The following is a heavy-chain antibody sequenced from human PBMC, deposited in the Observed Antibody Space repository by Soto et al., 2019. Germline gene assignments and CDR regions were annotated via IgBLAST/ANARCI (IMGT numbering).Heavy chain of an antibody. J-gene: IGHJ6*02. Sequence: ASVKGDWKGGGDRLTRYGMHWVRQAPGERKEWMGWINAGNGNTKYSQKVQGRVTITRDTSASTAYMDPSTLSSDDTAVYYCARGIIVYAPYYYYGMDVWGQGTTVTVSS. D-gene: IGHD2-8*01. CDR2: INAGNGNT. V-gene: IGHV1-3*01. CDR1: GDRLTRYG. CDR3: ARGIIVYAPYYYYGMDV.